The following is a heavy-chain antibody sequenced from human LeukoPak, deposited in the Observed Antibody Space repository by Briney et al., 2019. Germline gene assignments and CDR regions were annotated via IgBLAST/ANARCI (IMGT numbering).Heavy chain of an antibody. Sequence: PGRSLRLSCAASGFTFSSYSMNWVRQAPGKGLEWVSSISSSSSYIYYADSVKGRFTISRDNAKNSLYLQMNSLRAEDTAVYYCARDQGYYDILAGYQPYYFAYWGQGALATDSS. D-gene: IGHD3-9*01. V-gene: IGHV3-21*01. CDR3: ARDQGYYDILAGYQPYYFAY. J-gene: IGHJ4*02. CDR1: GFTFSSYS. CDR2: ISSSSSYI.